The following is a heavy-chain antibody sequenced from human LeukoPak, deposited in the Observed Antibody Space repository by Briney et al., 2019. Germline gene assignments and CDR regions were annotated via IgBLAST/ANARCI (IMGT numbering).Heavy chain of an antibody. V-gene: IGHV3-21*01. CDR3: ARDDAATARASGMDV. D-gene: IGHD6-6*01. Sequence: PGGSLRLSCAASGFTFSSDSMNWVRQDPGKGLEWVSYISESSSYTYYAKSVKGRFTISRDNAKNSLYLQMNSLRGEDTAVYYCARDDAATARASGMDVWGKGTTVTVSS. CDR2: ISESSSYT. CDR1: GFTFSSDS. J-gene: IGHJ6*04.